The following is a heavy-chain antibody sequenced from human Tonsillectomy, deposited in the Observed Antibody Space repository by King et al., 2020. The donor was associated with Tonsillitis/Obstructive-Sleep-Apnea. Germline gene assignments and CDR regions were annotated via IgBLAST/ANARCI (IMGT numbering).Heavy chain of an antibody. J-gene: IGHJ6*03. CDR3: AHTTAWPRYYMDV. CDR2: IYWDDDK. V-gene: IGHV2-5*02. Sequence: ITLKESGPTLVKPTQTLTLTCAFSGFSFTTSGVGVSWIRQPPGKALEWLALIYWDDDKRYRPSLKRRLTITKGTSRNQVVLTITNMDPVDTGTYYCAHTTAWPRYYMDVWGKGTTVTV. D-gene: IGHD1-14*01. CDR1: GFSFTTSGVG.